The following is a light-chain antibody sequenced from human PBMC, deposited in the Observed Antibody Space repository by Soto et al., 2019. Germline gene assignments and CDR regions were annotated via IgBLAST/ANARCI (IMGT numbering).Light chain of an antibody. CDR2: LNSDGSH. CDR3: QTWGTGIVV. V-gene: IGLV4-69*01. Sequence: QLVLTQSPSASASLGASVKLTCTLSSGHSSYAIAWHQQQPEKGPRYLMKLNSDGSHNKGDGIPDRFSGSSSGAERYLTISSLQSEDEADYYCQTWGTGIVVFGGGPKLTVL. J-gene: IGLJ2*01. CDR1: SGHSSYA.